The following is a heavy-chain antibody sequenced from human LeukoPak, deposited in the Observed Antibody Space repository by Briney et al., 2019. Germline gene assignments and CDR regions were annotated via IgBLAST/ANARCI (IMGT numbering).Heavy chain of an antibody. Sequence: GGSLRLSCAASGFTFSSYSMNWVRQAPGKGLEWVSSISSSSSYIYYADSVKGRFTISRDNSKNTLYLQMNSLRAEDTAVYYCAKRDYYDSSGYYYISGAFDIWGQGTMVTVSS. J-gene: IGHJ3*02. CDR1: GFTFSSYS. CDR2: ISSSSSYI. CDR3: AKRDYYDSSGYYYISGAFDI. V-gene: IGHV3-21*04. D-gene: IGHD3-22*01.